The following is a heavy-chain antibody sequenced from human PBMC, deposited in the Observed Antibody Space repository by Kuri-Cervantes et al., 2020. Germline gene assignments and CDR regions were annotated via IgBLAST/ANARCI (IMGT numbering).Heavy chain of an antibody. D-gene: IGHD6-13*01. Sequence: ASVKVSCKASGYTFTSYGISWVRQAPGQGLEWMGWISAYNGNTNYAQKLQGRVTMTTDTSTSTAYMELSRLRSDDTAVYYCARSIAAASYPFFDYWGQGTLVTVSS. CDR2: ISAYNGNT. CDR3: ARSIAAASYPFFDY. J-gene: IGHJ4*02. CDR1: GYTFTSYG. V-gene: IGHV1-18*01.